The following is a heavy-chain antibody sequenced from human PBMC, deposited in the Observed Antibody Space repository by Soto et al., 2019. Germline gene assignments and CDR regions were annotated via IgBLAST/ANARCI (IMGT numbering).Heavy chain of an antibody. D-gene: IGHD5-12*01. Sequence: QVQLVQSGGEVKKPGASVKVSCKASGYTFTIYGINWVRQAPGQGLEWMGWISPDNGNTNYAQKLQGRVTMTTDTSTNTAYMELRSLRSGDTAVYYCARALGYSGYAGMDVWGQGTTVTVSS. CDR3: ARALGYSGYAGMDV. CDR2: ISPDNGNT. V-gene: IGHV1-18*01. J-gene: IGHJ6*02. CDR1: GYTFTIYG.